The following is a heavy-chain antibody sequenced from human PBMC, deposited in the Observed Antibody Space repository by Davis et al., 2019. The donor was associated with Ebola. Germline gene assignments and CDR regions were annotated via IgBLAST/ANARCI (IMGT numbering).Heavy chain of an antibody. Sequence: MPSETLSLTCTVSGGSISSGDYYWSWIRQPPGKGLEWIGYIYYSGSTYYNPSLKSRVTISVDTSKNQFSLKLSSVTAADTAVYYCARAKPHLLVVAATPPPFDYWGQGTLVTVSS. J-gene: IGHJ4*02. CDR1: GGSISSGDYY. CDR3: ARAKPHLLVVAATPPPFDY. D-gene: IGHD2-15*01. V-gene: IGHV4-30-4*01. CDR2: IYYSGST.